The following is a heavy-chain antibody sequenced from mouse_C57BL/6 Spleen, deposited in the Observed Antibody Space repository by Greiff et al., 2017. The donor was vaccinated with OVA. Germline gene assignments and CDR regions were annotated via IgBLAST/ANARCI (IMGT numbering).Heavy chain of an antibody. J-gene: IGHJ2*01. CDR1: GYTFTSYW. V-gene: IGHV1-50*01. CDR2: IDPSDSYT. CDR3: ARYSSGHRYYFDY. D-gene: IGHD3-2*02. Sequence: VQLQQPGAELVKPGASVKLSCKASGYTFTSYWMQWVKQRPGQGLEWIGEIDPSDSYTNYNQKFKGKATLTVDTSSSTAYMQLSSLTSEDSAVYDCARYSSGHRYYFDYWGQGTTLTVSS.